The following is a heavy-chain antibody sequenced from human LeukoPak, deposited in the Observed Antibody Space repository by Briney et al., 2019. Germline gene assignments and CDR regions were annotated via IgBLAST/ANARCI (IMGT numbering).Heavy chain of an antibody. CDR3: ARGSEYSGTPGAFDI. J-gene: IGHJ3*02. D-gene: IGHD1-26*01. CDR1: GFTFSSYS. Sequence: GRSLRLSCAASGFTFSSYSMNWVRQAPGKGLGWVSSISSSSSYIYYADSVEGRFTISRDNAKNSLYLQMNSLRAEDTAVYYCARGSEYSGTPGAFDIWGQGTMVTVSS. CDR2: ISSSSSYI. V-gene: IGHV3-21*01.